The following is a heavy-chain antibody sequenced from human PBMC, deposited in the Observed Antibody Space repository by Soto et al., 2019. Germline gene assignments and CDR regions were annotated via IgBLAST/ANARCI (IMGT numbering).Heavy chain of an antibody. D-gene: IGHD6-19*01. CDR1: GCALSSYA. CDR3: AKYAYSSGWHFDY. V-gene: IGHV3-23*01. J-gene: IGHJ4*02. Sequence: LRLSCAATGCALSSYAMSWVRQAPGKGLEWVSAISGSGGSTYYADSVKGRFTISRDNSKNTLYLQMNSLRAEDTAVYYCAKYAYSSGWHFDYWGQGTLVTVSS. CDR2: ISGSGGST.